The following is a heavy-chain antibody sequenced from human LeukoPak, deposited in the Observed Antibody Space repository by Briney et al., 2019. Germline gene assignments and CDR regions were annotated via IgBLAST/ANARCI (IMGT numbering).Heavy chain of an antibody. D-gene: IGHD4/OR15-4a*01. J-gene: IGHJ5*02. V-gene: IGHV2-5*02. Sequence: ESGPTLVNPTETLTLTCTFSGFSLDTSGEGVGWIRQAPGKPLEWLALTYWDDDKRYSPSLNNRLTLTKDTSRNQVVLTMTNMDPMDTATYYCAHLSSSVTMGWFDPWSQGVLVTVSS. CDR1: GFSLDTSGEG. CDR2: TYWDDDK. CDR3: AHLSSSVTMGWFDP.